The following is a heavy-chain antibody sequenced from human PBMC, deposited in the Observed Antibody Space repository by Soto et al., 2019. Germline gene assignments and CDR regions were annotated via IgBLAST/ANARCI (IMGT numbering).Heavy chain of an antibody. CDR1: GGSISSYY. J-gene: IGHJ4*02. V-gene: IGHV4-59*08. CDR3: ARRYGGNLDY. Sequence: QVQLQESGPGLVKPSETLSLTYTVSGGSISSYYWSWIRQPPGKGLEWIGYIYYSGGTNYNPSLKSRVTISVDSSKNHFSLKLSSVTAADTAVYYCARRYGGNLDYWGQGTLVTVSS. D-gene: IGHD1-26*01. CDR2: IYYSGGT.